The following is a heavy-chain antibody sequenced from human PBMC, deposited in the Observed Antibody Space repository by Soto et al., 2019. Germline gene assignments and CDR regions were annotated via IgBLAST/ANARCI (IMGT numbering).Heavy chain of an antibody. J-gene: IGHJ4*02. D-gene: IGHD3-16*01. CDR1: GFTFSSYA. CDR3: AKMGLRLGGDY. V-gene: IGHV3-23*01. CDR2: IRGSSGST. Sequence: PGGSLRLSCAASGFTFSSYAMSWVRQAPGKGLEWVSTIRGSSGSTYDADSVKGRFTISRDNSKSTLYLQMNSLRVEDTAVYYCAKMGLRLGGDYWGQGTLVTVSS.